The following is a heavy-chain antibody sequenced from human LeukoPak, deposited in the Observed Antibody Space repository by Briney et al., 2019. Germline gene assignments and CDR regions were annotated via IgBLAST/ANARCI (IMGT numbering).Heavy chain of an antibody. CDR2: ISSSCSTI. J-gene: IGHJ4*02. V-gene: IGHV3-48*03. D-gene: IGHD4-17*01. Sequence: GGSLRLSCAASGFTFSSYEMNWVRQAPGKGLEWVSYISSSCSTIYYADSVKGRFTISRGNAKNSLYLQMNSLRAEDTAVYYCARDRYGDSDYGDYWGQGTLVTVSS. CDR3: ARDRYGDSDYGDY. CDR1: GFTFSSYE.